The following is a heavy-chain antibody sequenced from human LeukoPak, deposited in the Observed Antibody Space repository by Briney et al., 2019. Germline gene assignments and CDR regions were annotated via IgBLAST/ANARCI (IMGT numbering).Heavy chain of an antibody. CDR2: ISYDGSNK. V-gene: IGHV3-30*18. J-gene: IGHJ4*02. Sequence: GGSLRLSCAASGFTFSSYGIHWVRQAPGKGLEWVAVISYDGSNKYYADSVKGRFTISRDNSKNTLYLQMNSLRAEDTAVYYCAKGSGLLRFLDYWGQGTLVTVSP. D-gene: IGHD3-3*01. CDR3: AKGSGLLRFLDY. CDR1: GFTFSSYG.